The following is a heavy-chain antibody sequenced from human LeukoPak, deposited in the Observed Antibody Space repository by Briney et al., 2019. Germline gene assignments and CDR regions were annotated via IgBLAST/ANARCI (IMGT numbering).Heavy chain of an antibody. Sequence: GGSLRLSCAASGFTFNTYGMHWVRQAPGKGLEWIAVVWSDGSNRFYADSVEGRFTISRDNSKNTLYLQMNSLRAEDTAVYYCALEVTAPSDYWGQGTLVTVSS. V-gene: IGHV3-33*01. D-gene: IGHD2-21*02. J-gene: IGHJ4*02. CDR1: GFTFNTYG. CDR2: VWSDGSNR. CDR3: ALEVTAPSDY.